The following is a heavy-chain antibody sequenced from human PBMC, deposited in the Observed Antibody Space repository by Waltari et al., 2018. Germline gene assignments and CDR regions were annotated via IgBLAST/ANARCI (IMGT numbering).Heavy chain of an antibody. Sequence: EVQLVESGGGLVHPGGSLRLSCEASGFTFSTFWVHLVRQVPGKGLVWVSRIKSDGSATSYADSVKGRFTISRDNAKNTVYLQMNSLRVEDTAVYHCASDVHSGRYGWFDPWGQGTLVTVSS. CDR3: ASDVHSGRYGWFDP. D-gene: IGHD1-26*01. V-gene: IGHV3-74*01. CDR2: IKSDGSAT. CDR1: GFTFSTFW. J-gene: IGHJ5*02.